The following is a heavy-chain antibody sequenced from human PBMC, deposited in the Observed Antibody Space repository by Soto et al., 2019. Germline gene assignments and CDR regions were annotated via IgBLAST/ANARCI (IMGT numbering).Heavy chain of an antibody. J-gene: IGHJ6*02. CDR3: ARRGQTAVYHYYGMDV. V-gene: IGHV5-51*01. CDR1: GFSFTNYW. Sequence: PGESLKISCKGSGFSFTNYWIGWVRQMPGKGLEWMGLIYPGDSHTRYSSSFQGQVTISADKSISTAYLQWSRLKASDNAMSYCARRGQTAVYHYYGMDVWGQGTTVTVSS. CDR2: IYPGDSHT.